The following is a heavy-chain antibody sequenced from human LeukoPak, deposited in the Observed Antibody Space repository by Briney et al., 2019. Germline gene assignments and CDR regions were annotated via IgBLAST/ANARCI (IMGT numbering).Heavy chain of an antibody. D-gene: IGHD6-13*01. V-gene: IGHV4-39*01. CDR1: GGSISNSIYY. CDR3: ARSLGYSSSWPIDL. J-gene: IGHJ2*01. Sequence: SETLSLTCTVSGGSISNSIYYWGWIRQPPGKGLEWIGSIYYSGNTYYNPSLKSRVTISVDTSKNQFSLKLSSVTAADTAVYYCARSLGYSSSWPIDLWGRGTLVTVSS. CDR2: IYYSGNT.